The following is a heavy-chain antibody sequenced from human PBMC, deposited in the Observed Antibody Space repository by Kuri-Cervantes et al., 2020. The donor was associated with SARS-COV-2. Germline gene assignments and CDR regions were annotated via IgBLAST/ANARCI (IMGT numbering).Heavy chain of an antibody. CDR2: IRSKAYGGTT. CDR1: GFTFGDYA. Sequence: GESLKISCTASGFTFGDYAMSWVRQAPGKGLEWVGFIRSKAYGGTTEYAASVKGRFTISRDDSKSIAYLQMNSLETEDTAVYYCTTLIDYWGQGALVTVSS. J-gene: IGHJ4*02. CDR3: TTLIDY. V-gene: IGHV3-49*04.